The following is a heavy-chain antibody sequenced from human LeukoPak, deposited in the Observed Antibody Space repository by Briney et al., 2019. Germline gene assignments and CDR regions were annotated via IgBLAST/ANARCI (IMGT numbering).Heavy chain of an antibody. V-gene: IGHV3-20*04. Sequence: GGSLRLSCAASGFIFSNYAMSWVRQAPGKGLEWVSGLNWDGGTTGHADSVKGRFTISRDNAKNSLYLQMNSLRAEDTAVYYCARGVGATAYFDYWGQGTLVTVSS. CDR2: LNWDGGTT. D-gene: IGHD1-26*01. CDR1: GFIFSNYA. CDR3: ARGVGATAYFDY. J-gene: IGHJ4*02.